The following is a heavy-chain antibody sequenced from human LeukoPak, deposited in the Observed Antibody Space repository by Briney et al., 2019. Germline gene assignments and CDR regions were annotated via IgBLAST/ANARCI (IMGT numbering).Heavy chain of an antibody. CDR1: GYTFTSYG. J-gene: IGHJ4*02. Sequence: ASVKVSCKASGYTFTSYGISWVRQAPGQGLEWMGWINPNSGDINYAQKFQGRVTMTRDTSISTAYMELSRLRSDDTAVYYCARVGHYYDSSGYSFFDYWGQGTLVTVSS. CDR2: INPNSGDI. CDR3: ARVGHYYDSSGYSFFDY. V-gene: IGHV1-2*02. D-gene: IGHD3-22*01.